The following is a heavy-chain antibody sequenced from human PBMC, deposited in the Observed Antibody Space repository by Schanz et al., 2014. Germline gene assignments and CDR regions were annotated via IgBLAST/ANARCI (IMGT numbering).Heavy chain of an antibody. V-gene: IGHV3-48*04. CDR2: ISSSSGTI. Sequence: EVQLVESGGGLVQPGGSLRLSCAASGFIFSNSWMSWVRQAPEKGLEWVSYISSSSGTIYYADSVKGRFTISRDNAKNSLYLQMDSLRAEDTAVYYCARGIITMVRGGDVGAFDIWGQGTMVTVSS. CDR3: ARGIITMVRGGDVGAFDI. J-gene: IGHJ3*02. CDR1: GFIFSNSW. D-gene: IGHD3-10*01.